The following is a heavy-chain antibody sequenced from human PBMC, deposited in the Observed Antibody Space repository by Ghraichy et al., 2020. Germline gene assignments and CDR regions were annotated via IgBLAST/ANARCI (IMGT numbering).Heavy chain of an antibody. CDR1: GLSFADYT. V-gene: IGHV3-43*01. Sequence: GGSLRLSCAASGLSFADYTMHWVRQVPGKGLEWISLISLDGKSTYYADSVKGRFTIIRDNSKNSLYLQMNSLRTEDTALYYCAKDSDGCSSISCYGHYGMDVWGQGTTVTVS. J-gene: IGHJ6*02. CDR3: AKDSDGCSSISCYGHYGMDV. D-gene: IGHD2-2*01. CDR2: ISLDGKST.